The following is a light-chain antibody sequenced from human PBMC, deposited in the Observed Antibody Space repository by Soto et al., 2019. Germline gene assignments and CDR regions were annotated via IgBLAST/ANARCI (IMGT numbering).Light chain of an antibody. CDR2: GAS. J-gene: IGKJ4*01. V-gene: IGKV3-15*01. Sequence: EIVMTQSPATLSVSPGERATLSCRASQSVSSNLAWYQQKPGQAPRLLIYGASTRATCIPARFSGSGSGTEFTLTISSLQSEDFAVYYCQQYNNWPRTFGGGTKVEIK. CDR1: QSVSSN. CDR3: QQYNNWPRT.